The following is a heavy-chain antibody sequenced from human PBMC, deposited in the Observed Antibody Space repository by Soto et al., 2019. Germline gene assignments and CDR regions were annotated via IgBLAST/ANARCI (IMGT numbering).Heavy chain of an antibody. Sequence: QVQVVESGGGVVQPGRSPRLSCAASGFTFSSFGMHWVRQAPGKGLEWVSLIWYDESKKSYGDSVKGRFTISRDNSRNTVYLQMNSLRADDTAVYYCARDASYYSLWSGYYPSRNGMDVWGQGTTVTVSS. J-gene: IGHJ6*02. D-gene: IGHD3-3*01. CDR3: ARDASYYSLWSGYYPSRNGMDV. CDR1: GFTFSSFG. V-gene: IGHV3-33*01. CDR2: IWYDESKK.